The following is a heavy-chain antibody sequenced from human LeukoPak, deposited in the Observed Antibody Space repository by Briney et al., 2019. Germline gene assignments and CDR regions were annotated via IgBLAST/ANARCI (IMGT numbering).Heavy chain of an antibody. J-gene: IGHJ6*02. CDR3: ARGAAGTSPAYYYFGLDV. D-gene: IGHD6-13*01. Sequence: GEPLKISCKGSGYRFTDYWIGWLRQMPGKGLEWMGSIYPGDSDTRYSPSFQGQVTISADKSINTPHLQWSSLKASDTAMYYCARGAAGTSPAYYYFGLDVWGQGITVRLSS. CDR1: GYRFTDYW. V-gene: IGHV5-51*01. CDR2: IYPGDSDT.